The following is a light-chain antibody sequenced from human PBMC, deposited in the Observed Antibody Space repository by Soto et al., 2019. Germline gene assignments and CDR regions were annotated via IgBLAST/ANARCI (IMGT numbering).Light chain of an antibody. V-gene: IGKV3-20*01. J-gene: IGKJ4*01. CDR3: QQYAASPLT. Sequence: EIVLTQSSGTLSLSPGERVTLSCRASQRVSSNYLAWYQQKSGQAPGLLIYRASTRATGIPDRFSGSGSGTDFSLIISRLEPEDSAVYYCQQYAASPLTFGGGTKLEIK. CDR2: RAS. CDR1: QRVSSNY.